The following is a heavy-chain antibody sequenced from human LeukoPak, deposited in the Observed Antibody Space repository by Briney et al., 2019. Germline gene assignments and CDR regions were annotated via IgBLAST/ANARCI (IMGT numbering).Heavy chain of an antibody. CDR3: AREWVDCSSTSCYNYFDY. D-gene: IGHD2-2*01. J-gene: IGHJ4*02. CDR2: IYTSGSS. CDR1: GGSISSGSYY. V-gene: IGHV4-61*09. Sequence: SETLSLTCTVSGGSISSGSYYYNWIRQPAGKGLEWIGHIYTSGSSNYNPSLKSRVTISIDTSKNQFSLKLSSVTAADTAVYYCAREWVDCSSTSCYNYFDYWGQGTLVTVSS.